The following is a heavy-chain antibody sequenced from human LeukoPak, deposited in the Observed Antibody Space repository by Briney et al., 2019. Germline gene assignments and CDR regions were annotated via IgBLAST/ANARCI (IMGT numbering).Heavy chain of an antibody. CDR3: ARRGITYSSSFFAY. CDR1: GASIGGSHFH. CDR2: IFYSGST. J-gene: IGHJ4*02. D-gene: IGHD2-2*01. Sequence: PSETLSLTCTVSGASIGGSHFHWGWIRQPPGQGLEWIGSIFYSGSTYYNPSLKSRVTISVDTSKNQFSLKLTSVTAADTATYYCARRGITYSSSFFAYWGQGTLVTVSS. V-gene: IGHV4-39*01.